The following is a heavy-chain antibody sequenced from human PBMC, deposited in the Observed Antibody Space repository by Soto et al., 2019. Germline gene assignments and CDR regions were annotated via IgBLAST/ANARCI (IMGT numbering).Heavy chain of an antibody. CDR1: GGSISSYY. V-gene: IGHV4-59*01. J-gene: IGHJ4*02. CDR2: TYYSGST. Sequence: QVQLQESGPGLVKPSETLSLTCTVSGGSISSYYWSWIRQPPGKGLGWIGSTYYSGSTNYNPSLMXRVTKSVATSKTRFSLKLSCVTAAGTAVYYFARPWGRVFDYWGQGTLVTVSS. CDR3: ARPWGRVFDY. D-gene: IGHD2-15*01.